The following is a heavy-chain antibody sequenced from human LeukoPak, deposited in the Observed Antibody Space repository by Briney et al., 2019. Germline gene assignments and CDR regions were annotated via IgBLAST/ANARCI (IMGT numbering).Heavy chain of an antibody. J-gene: IGHJ4*02. Sequence: GGSLRLSCAASGFTFSSYAMSWVRQAPGKGLEWVSAISGSGGSTYYADSVKGRFTISRDNSKNTLYLQMSSLRAEDTAVYYCATDMIVVVISLYYFDYWGQGTLVTVSS. CDR2: ISGSGGST. D-gene: IGHD3-22*01. CDR1: GFTFSSYA. V-gene: IGHV3-23*01. CDR3: ATDMIVVVISLYYFDY.